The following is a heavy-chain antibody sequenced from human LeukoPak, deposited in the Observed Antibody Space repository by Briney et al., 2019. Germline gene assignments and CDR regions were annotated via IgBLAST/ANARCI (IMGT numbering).Heavy chain of an antibody. V-gene: IGHV3-66*01. CDR2: IYSGGST. D-gene: IGHD6-19*01. CDR1: GFTVSSNY. J-gene: IGHJ4*02. CDR3: ARELAVAGTGFDY. Sequence: GGSLRLSCAASGFTVSSNYMSWVRQAPGKGLEWVSVIYSGGSTYYADSVKGRFTISRDNSKKTLYLQMNSLRAEDTAVYYCARELAVAGTGFDYWGQGTLVTVSS.